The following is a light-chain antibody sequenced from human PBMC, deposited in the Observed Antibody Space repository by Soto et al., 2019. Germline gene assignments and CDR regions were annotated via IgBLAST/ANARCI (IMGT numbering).Light chain of an antibody. CDR1: QGIRND. J-gene: IGKJ2*01. V-gene: IGKV1-6*01. CDR2: AAS. Sequence: AIQMTQSPSSLAASVGDRVTITCRASQGIRNDLGWYQQKSGKAPKLLIYAASTLQSGVPSRFSGSGSGTDFTLTISSLQPEDFATYYCLQDYNYPYTFGQGTKLEIK. CDR3: LQDYNYPYT.